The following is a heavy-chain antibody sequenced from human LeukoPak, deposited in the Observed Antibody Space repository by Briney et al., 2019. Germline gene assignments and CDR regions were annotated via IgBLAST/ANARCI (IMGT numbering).Heavy chain of an antibody. Sequence: SVKVSCKASGGTFSSYAISWVRQAPGQGLEWMGGIIPIFGTANYAQKFQGRVTITADESTSTAYMELSSLRSEDTAVYYCARDRSPGTGTPATFDPWGQGTLVTVSS. V-gene: IGHV1-69*13. J-gene: IGHJ5*02. CDR1: GGTFSSYA. CDR3: ARDRSPGTGTPATFDP. D-gene: IGHD1-7*01. CDR2: IIPIFGTA.